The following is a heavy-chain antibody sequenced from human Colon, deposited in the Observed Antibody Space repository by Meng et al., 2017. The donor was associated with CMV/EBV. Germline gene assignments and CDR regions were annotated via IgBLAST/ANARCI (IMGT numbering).Heavy chain of an antibody. CDR2: ISYTGTP. CDR1: ITSATYY. Sequence: ITSATYYWGWIRQPQGKGLEWIGYISYTGTPYYNPSLKSRVAISVDTSKRQFSLSLNSVTAADTAVYYCARVGSATRVLDSYGLGVWGQGTTVTVSS. J-gene: IGHJ6*02. D-gene: IGHD3-10*01. CDR3: ARVGSATRVLDSYGLGV. V-gene: IGHV4-30-4*01.